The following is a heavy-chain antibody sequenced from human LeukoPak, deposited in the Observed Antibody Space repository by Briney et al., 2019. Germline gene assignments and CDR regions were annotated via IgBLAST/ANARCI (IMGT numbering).Heavy chain of an antibody. CDR3: ARGRGRGVIIKWRKYNWFDP. Sequence: SETLSLTCAVYGGSFSGYYWSWIRQPPGKGLEWIGEINHSGSTNYNPFLKSRVTISVDTSKNQFSLKLSSVTAADTAAYYCARGRGRGVIIKWRKYNWFDPWGQGTLVTVSS. CDR1: GGSFSGYY. CDR2: INHSGST. J-gene: IGHJ5*02. V-gene: IGHV4-34*01. D-gene: IGHD3-10*01.